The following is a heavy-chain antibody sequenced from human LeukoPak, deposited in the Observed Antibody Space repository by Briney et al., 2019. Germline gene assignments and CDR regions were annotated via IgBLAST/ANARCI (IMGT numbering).Heavy chain of an antibody. CDR1: GFTFSSYG. CDR2: ISYDGSNK. CDR3: AKQTRRYCSGGSCYAGMDV. V-gene: IGHV3-30*18. J-gene: IGHJ6*02. D-gene: IGHD2-15*01. Sequence: GGSLRLSCAASGFTFSSYGMHWVRQAPGKGLEWVAVISYDGSNKYYADSVKGRFTISRDNPKNTLYLQMNSLRAEDTAVYYCAKQTRRYCSGGSCYAGMDVWGQGTTVTVSS.